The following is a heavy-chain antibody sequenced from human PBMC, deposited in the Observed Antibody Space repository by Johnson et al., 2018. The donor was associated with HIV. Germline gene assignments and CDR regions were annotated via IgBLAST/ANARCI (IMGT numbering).Heavy chain of an antibody. J-gene: IGHJ3*02. CDR3: AREFARFLEWFQTDGRAFDI. Sequence: VQLVESGGGLVQPGGSLRLSCAASGFTFSSYDMHWVRQATGKGLEWVSAIGTAGDTYYPGSVKGRFTISRENAKNSLYLQMNSLRAEDTAVYYCAREFARFLEWFQTDGRAFDIWGQGTMVTVSS. CDR1: GFTFSSYD. V-gene: IGHV3-13*01. CDR2: IGTAGDT. D-gene: IGHD3-3*01.